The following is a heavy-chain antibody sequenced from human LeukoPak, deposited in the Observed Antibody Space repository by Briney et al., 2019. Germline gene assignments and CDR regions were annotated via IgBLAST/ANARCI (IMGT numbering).Heavy chain of an antibody. Sequence: HPGGSLRLSCAASGFTFSSYWMTWVRQAPGKGLEWVANIKEDGSQKYYVDSVKGRFTISRDNSKNTLYLQMNSLRAEDTAVYYCARDSNYDTSGHYYWGQGTLVTVSS. V-gene: IGHV3-7*03. CDR2: IKEDGSQK. CDR1: GFTFSSYW. J-gene: IGHJ4*02. CDR3: ARDSNYDTSGHYY. D-gene: IGHD3-22*01.